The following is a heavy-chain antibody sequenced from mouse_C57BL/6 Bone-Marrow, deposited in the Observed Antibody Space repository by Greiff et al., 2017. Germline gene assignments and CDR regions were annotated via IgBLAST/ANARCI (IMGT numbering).Heavy chain of an antibody. CDR1: GFNIKDYY. V-gene: IGHV14-1*01. D-gene: IGHD2-5*01. J-gene: IGHJ1*03. CDR3: TSVYCSNYPYWYFDV. Sequence: VQLQQSGAELVRPGASVKLSCTASGFNIKDYYMHWVKQRPEQGLEWIGRIDPEDGDTEYAPKFQGKATMTADTSSNTAYLQLSSLTSEDTAVFYCTSVYCSNYPYWYFDVWGKGTTVTVSS. CDR2: IDPEDGDT.